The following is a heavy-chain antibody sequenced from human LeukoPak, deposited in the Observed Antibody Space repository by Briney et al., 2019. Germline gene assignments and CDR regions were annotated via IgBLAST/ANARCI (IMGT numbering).Heavy chain of an antibody. V-gene: IGHV1-18*01. Sequence: GASVKVSCKASGYTFTSYAMHWVRQAPGQRLEWMGWISAYDGNTNYAQKLQGRVTMTTDTSTSTAYMELRSLRSDDTAVYYCARAGAGYSSYWGQGTLVTVSS. CDR1: GYTFTSYA. CDR3: ARAGAGYSSY. J-gene: IGHJ4*02. D-gene: IGHD6-13*01. CDR2: ISAYDGNT.